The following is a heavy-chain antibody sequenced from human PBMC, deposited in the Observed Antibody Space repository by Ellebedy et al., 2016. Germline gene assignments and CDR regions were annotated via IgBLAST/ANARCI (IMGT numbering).Heavy chain of an antibody. CDR1: GLTFSNYW. CDR2: IDRDGSET. J-gene: IGHJ4*02. Sequence: GESLKISCAASGLTFSNYWMSWVRQVPGRGLEWVANIDRDGSETNYVDSVKGRFTISRDNSKNTLYLQMNSLRAEDTAVYYCAKDYSSSSGWYGPPVGYWGQGTLVTVSS. CDR3: AKDYSSSSGWYGPPVGY. D-gene: IGHD6-19*01. V-gene: IGHV3-7*03.